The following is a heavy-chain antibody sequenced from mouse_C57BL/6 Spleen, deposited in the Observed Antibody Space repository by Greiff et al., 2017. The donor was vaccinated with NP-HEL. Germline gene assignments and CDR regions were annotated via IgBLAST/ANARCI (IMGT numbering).Heavy chain of an antibody. D-gene: IGHD2-5*01. V-gene: IGHV1-55*01. CDR2: IYPGSGST. Sequence: VKLVESGAELVKPGASVKMSCKASGYTFTSYWITWVKQRPGQGLEWIGDIYPGSGSTNYNEKFKSKATLTVDTSSSTAYMQLSSLTSEDSAVYYCARQDSNYVEFAYWGQGTLVTVSA. CDR3: ARQDSNYVEFAY. CDR1: GYTFTSYW. J-gene: IGHJ3*01.